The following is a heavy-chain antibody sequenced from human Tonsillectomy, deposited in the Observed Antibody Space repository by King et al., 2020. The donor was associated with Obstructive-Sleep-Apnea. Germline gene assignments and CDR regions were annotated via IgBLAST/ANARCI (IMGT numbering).Heavy chain of an antibody. V-gene: IGHV4-39*07. CDR2: IYYSGST. CDR1: GGSISSSSYY. J-gene: IGHJ4*02. CDR3: ARHRRANIIVGATDPFDY. Sequence: MQLQESGPGLVKPSETLSLTCTVSGGSISSSSYYWGWIRQPPGKGLEWIGSIYYSGSTYYNPSLKSRVTISVDTSKNQFSLKLSSVTAADTAVYYCARHRRANIIVGATDPFDYWGQGTLVTVSS. D-gene: IGHD1-26*01.